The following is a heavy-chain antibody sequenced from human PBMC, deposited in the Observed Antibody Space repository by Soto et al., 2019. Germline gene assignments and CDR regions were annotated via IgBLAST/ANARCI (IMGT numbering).Heavy chain of an antibody. Sequence: ASMKLSCKPSGYTFTSYGISWVRPAPGQGLEWMGWISAYNGNTNYAQKLQGRVTMTTDTSTSTAYMELRSLRSDDTAVYYCARDIPPGWLAPHAFDIWGQGTMVTVSS. CDR1: GYTFTSYG. CDR2: ISAYNGNT. V-gene: IGHV1-18*04. J-gene: IGHJ3*02. CDR3: ARDIPPGWLAPHAFDI. D-gene: IGHD6-19*01.